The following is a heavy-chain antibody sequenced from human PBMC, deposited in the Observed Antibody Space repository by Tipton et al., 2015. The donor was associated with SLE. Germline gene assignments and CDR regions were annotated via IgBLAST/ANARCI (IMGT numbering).Heavy chain of an antibody. V-gene: IGHV4-59*12. CDR3: ARELDY. CDR2: IYYSGST. J-gene: IGHJ4*02. Sequence: LRLSCTVSGGSISSYYWSWIRQPPGKGLEWIGYIYYSGSTYYNPSLKSRVTISVDTSKNQFSLKLSSVTAADTAVYYCARELDYWGQGTLVTVSS. CDR1: GGSISSYY.